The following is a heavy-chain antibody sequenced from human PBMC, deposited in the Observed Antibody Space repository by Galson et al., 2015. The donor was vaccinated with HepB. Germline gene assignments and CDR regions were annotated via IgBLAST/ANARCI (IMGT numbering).Heavy chain of an antibody. CDR2: FYYRGRT. V-gene: IGHV4-61*08. Sequence: ETLSLTCTVSGGSVSSGDKYWSWIRQSPGKGLEWIGYFYYRGRTDYNPSLKSRVTMSVDASETQFSLKMTSLTAADTAVYYCAGGYCSTPSCHGGMVLDWFDPWGQGTLVTVSS. CDR1: GGSVSSGDKY. D-gene: IGHD2-15*01. J-gene: IGHJ5*02. CDR3: AGGYCSTPSCHGGMVLDWFDP.